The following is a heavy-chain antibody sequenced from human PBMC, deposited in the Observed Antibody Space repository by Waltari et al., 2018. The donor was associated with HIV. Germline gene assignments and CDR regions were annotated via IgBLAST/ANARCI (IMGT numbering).Heavy chain of an antibody. CDR3: AIIGYYGFDI. CDR2: IRVSGAGS. V-gene: IGHV3-48*03. J-gene: IGHJ3*02. Sequence: EMQLVESGGALRQPGGSLRLSCAVSGLIFSNYEMNWVRQAPGKGLEWVSWIRVSGAGSHYADSVKGRFTISRDNAKNSMYLQMSSLRVEDTAVYYCAIIGYYGFDIWGQGTMVTVSS. CDR1: GLIFSNYE. D-gene: IGHD3-22*01.